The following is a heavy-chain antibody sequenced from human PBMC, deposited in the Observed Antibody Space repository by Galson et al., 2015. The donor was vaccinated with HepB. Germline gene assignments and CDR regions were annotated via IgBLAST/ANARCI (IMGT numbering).Heavy chain of an antibody. CDR2: INPNLGIA. Sequence: SVKVSCKASGCTFSSYAISWVRQAPGQGLEWMGRINPNLGIANYAQKFQGRVTITADKSTSTAYMELSSLRSEDTAVYYCARDNPGSYYGLDYWGQGTLVTVSS. D-gene: IGHD1-26*01. CDR1: GCTFSSYA. V-gene: IGHV1-69*04. J-gene: IGHJ4*02. CDR3: ARDNPGSYYGLDY.